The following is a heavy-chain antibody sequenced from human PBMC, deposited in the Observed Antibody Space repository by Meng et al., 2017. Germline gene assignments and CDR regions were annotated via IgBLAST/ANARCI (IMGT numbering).Heavy chain of an antibody. D-gene: IGHD1-14*01. Sequence: SVKVSCKASGGTFSSYTISWVRQAPGQGLEWMGRIIPIFGTANYAQKFQGRVTITADKSTSTAYMELSSLRSEDTAVYYCAKQKGGTTLYYYGMDVWGQGTTVTVSS. J-gene: IGHJ6*02. CDR1: GGTFSSYT. CDR3: AKQKGGTTLYYYGMDV. V-gene: IGHV1-69*08. CDR2: IIPIFGTA.